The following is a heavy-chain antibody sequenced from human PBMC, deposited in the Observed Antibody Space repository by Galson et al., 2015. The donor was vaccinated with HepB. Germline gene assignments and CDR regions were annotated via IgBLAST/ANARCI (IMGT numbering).Heavy chain of an antibody. CDR2: IVVGSGNT. J-gene: IGHJ2*01. CDR1: GFTFTSSA. Sequence: SVKVSCKASGFTFTSSAMQWVRQARGQRLEWIGWIVVGSGNTNYAQKFQERVTITRDMSTSTAYMELSSLRSEDTAVYYCAAVPLNAGDSSGYYRWRYFDLWGRGTLVTVSS. CDR3: AAVPLNAGDSSGYYRWRYFDL. V-gene: IGHV1-58*02. D-gene: IGHD3-22*01.